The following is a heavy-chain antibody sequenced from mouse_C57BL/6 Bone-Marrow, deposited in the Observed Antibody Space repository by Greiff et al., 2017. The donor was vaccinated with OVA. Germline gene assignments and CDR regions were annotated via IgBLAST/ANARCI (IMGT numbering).Heavy chain of an antibody. V-gene: IGHV1-69*01. J-gene: IGHJ3*01. Sequence: QVQLQQPGAELVMPGASVKLSCKASGYTFTSYWMHWVKQRHGQGLEWIGEIDPSDSYTNYNQKFKGKSTLTVDKSSSTAYMKLSSLTSEDSAVYYCAREGYGNYPAWFAYWGQGTLVTVSA. CDR2: IDPSDSYT. CDR3: AREGYGNYPAWFAY. D-gene: IGHD2-10*02. CDR1: GYTFTSYW.